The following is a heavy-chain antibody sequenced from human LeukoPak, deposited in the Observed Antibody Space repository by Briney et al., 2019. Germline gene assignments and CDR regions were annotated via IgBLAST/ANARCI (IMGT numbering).Heavy chain of an antibody. Sequence: SETLSLTCAVYGGSFSGYYWSWIRQPPGKGLEWIGEINHSGSTNYNPSLKSRVTISVDTSKNQFSLKLSSVTAADTAVYYCARGSAPYLITMVRGVTIDYWGQGTLVIVSS. CDR3: ARGSAPYLITMVRGVTIDY. CDR1: GGSFSGYY. J-gene: IGHJ4*02. V-gene: IGHV4-34*01. D-gene: IGHD3-10*01. CDR2: INHSGST.